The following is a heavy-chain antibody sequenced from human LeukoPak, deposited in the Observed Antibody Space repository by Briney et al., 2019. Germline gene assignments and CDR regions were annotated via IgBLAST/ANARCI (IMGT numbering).Heavy chain of an antibody. CDR2: INSNGVKA. Sequence: GGSLRLSCVASGFTFSTCPMHWVRQTPGKGLEYVASINSNGVKAYYVDSVKGRVTISRDNSKNTLYLQMNSLRAEDTAVYYCAGEANWGFARWWGQGTLVTVSS. D-gene: IGHD7-27*01. CDR1: GFTFSTCP. CDR3: AGEANWGFARW. J-gene: IGHJ4*02. V-gene: IGHV3-64*02.